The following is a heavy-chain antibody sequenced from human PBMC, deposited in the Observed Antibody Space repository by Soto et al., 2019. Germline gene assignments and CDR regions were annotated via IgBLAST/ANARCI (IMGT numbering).Heavy chain of an antibody. CDR3: AREAGVHDWLDP. CDR2: ITTSGSAT. D-gene: IGHD3-10*01. J-gene: IGHJ5*02. V-gene: IGHV3-48*03. CDR1: GFTFSSYE. Sequence: QLVESGGGLVQPGGSLRLSCAASGFTFSSYEMSWVRQAPGKGLEWVSYITTSGSATYYADSVKGRLTISRDNARNSVYLEMNGLRVEDTTVYYCAREAGVHDWLDPWGQGTQVTVSS.